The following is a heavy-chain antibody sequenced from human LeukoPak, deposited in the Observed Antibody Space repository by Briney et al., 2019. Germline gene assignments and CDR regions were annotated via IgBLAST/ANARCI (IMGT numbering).Heavy chain of an antibody. D-gene: IGHD6-13*01. CDR1: GYTFTSYG. J-gene: IGHJ3*02. CDR2: ISAYNGNT. Sequence: ASVKVSCKASGYTFTSYGISWVRQAPGQGLEWMGWISAYNGNTNYAQKLQGRVTMTTDTSTSTAYMELRSLRSDDTAVYYCARDGRGAAAADGPLDIWGQGTTVTVSS. V-gene: IGHV1-18*01. CDR3: ARDGRGAAAADGPLDI.